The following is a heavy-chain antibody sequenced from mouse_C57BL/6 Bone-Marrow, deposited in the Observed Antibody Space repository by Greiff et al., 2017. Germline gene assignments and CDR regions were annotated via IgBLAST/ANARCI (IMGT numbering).Heavy chain of an antibody. CDR1: GYTFTSYW. CDR2: IHPNSGST. J-gene: IGHJ2*01. CDR3: AREGYYYGSYYFDY. Sequence: QVQLKQPGAELVKPGASVKLSCKASGYTFTSYWMHWVKQRPGQGLEWIGMIHPNSGSTNYNEKFKSKATLTVDKSSSTAYMQLSSLTLEDSAVYDCAREGYYYGSYYFDYWGQGTTLTVSS. D-gene: IGHD1-1*01. V-gene: IGHV1-64*01.